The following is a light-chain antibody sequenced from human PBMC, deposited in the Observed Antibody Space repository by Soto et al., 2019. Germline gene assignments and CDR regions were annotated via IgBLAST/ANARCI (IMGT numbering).Light chain of an antibody. CDR2: RAS. J-gene: IGLJ2*01. CDR1: SSNIGSTY. V-gene: IGLV1-47*01. Sequence: QSVLTQPPSASGTPGQRVTLSCSGRSSNIGSTYVYWYQQVPGTAPRLLMYRASQRPSGVPDRFSGSKSGTSASLAISGLRSEAEADDYCAACDDTLNGLVFGGGTKLTV. CDR3: AACDDTLNGLV.